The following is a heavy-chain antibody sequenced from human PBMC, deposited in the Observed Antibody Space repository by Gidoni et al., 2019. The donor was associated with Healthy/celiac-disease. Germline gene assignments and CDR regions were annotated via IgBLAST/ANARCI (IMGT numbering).Heavy chain of an antibody. CDR2: IYYSGST. V-gene: IGHV4-39*01. CDR3: ARINWNYDYYYGMDV. Sequence: QLQLQESSPGLVKPSETLSLTCTVSGGSISSSSYYWGWIRQPPGKGLEWIGSIYYSGSTYYNPSLKSRVTISVDTSKNQFSLKLSSVTAADTAVYYCARINWNYDYYYGMDVWGQGTTVTVSS. J-gene: IGHJ6*02. CDR1: GGSISSSSYY. D-gene: IGHD1-7*01.